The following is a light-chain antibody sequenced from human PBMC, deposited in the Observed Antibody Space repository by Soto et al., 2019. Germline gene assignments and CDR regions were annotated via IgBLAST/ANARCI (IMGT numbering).Light chain of an antibody. CDR1: SSDVGGYNY. V-gene: IGLV2-14*03. J-gene: IGLJ2*01. CDR2: DVS. CDR3: SSYTSSTTVV. Sequence: QSVLTQPASVSGSPGQSITISCTGTSSDVGGYNYVSWYQHHPGKAPKVMIYDVSNRPSGVSNRFSGSKSGNTASLTISGLQPEDEADYYCSSYTSSTTVVFGGGTKLTV.